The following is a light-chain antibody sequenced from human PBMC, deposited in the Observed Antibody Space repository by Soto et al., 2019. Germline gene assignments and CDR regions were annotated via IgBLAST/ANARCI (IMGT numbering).Light chain of an antibody. Sequence: EIVMTQCPATLSVSHGERATLSCRAGQSVSSNLAWYQQKPGQAPRLLIYGASTRATGIPARFSGSGSGTEFTLTISSLQSEDFAVYYCQQYNNWPRTFGQGTKVDI. CDR3: QQYNNWPRT. CDR1: QSVSSN. V-gene: IGKV3-15*01. CDR2: GAS. J-gene: IGKJ1*01.